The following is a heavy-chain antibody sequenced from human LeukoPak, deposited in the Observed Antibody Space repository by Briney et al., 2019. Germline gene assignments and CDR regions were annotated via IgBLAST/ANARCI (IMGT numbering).Heavy chain of an antibody. J-gene: IGHJ4*02. V-gene: IGHV1-69*05. CDR1: GGTFSSYA. Sequence: ASVKVSCKASGGTFSSYAISWVRQASGQGLEWMGRIIPIFGTANYAQKFQGRVTITTDESTSTAYMELSSLRSEDTAVYYCGRKAGDCGGGSCYSIDYWGQGTLVTVSS. D-gene: IGHD2-15*01. CDR2: IIPIFGTA. CDR3: GRKAGDCGGGSCYSIDY.